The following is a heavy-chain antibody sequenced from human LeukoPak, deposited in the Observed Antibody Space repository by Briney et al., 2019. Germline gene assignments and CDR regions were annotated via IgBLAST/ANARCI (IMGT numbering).Heavy chain of an antibody. D-gene: IGHD2/OR15-2a*01. J-gene: IGHJ4*02. Sequence: GESLKISCKGSGYTFTNYWIGWVRQMPGKGLEWMGIIWPSDSDTRYSPSFQGQVTISADKSISTAYLQWSSLKASDTAIYFCARRISGYYINYWGQGTLVSVSS. CDR2: IWPSDSDT. V-gene: IGHV5-51*01. CDR1: GYTFTNYW. CDR3: ARRISGYYINY.